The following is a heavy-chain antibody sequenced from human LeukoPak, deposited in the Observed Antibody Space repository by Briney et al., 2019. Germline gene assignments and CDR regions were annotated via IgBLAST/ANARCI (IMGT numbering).Heavy chain of an antibody. D-gene: IGHD3-10*01. Sequence: SETLSLTCTVSGGSISSYYWSWIRQPPGKGLEWIVYIYYSGSTNYNPSLKSRVTISVDTSKNQFSLKLSSVTAADTAVYYCAREKYYYGSGSYSFDYWGQGTLVTVSS. CDR1: GGSISSYY. CDR3: AREKYYYGSGSYSFDY. J-gene: IGHJ4*02. V-gene: IGHV4-59*01. CDR2: IYYSGST.